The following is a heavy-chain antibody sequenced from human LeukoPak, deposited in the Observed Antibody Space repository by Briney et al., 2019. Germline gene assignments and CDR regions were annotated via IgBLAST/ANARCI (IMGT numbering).Heavy chain of an antibody. CDR2: ISSSGDSR. Sequence: GGSVRLSCAASGFTFSSYAMSWVRQAPGKGLEFVSGISSSGDSRYYADSVKGRFTISRDNSKNTLYLQMNSLRAEDTAVYYCAKRRGYYFDYWGQGTLVTVSS. V-gene: IGHV3-23*01. J-gene: IGHJ4*02. D-gene: IGHD3-22*01. CDR3: AKRRGYYFDY. CDR1: GFTFSSYA.